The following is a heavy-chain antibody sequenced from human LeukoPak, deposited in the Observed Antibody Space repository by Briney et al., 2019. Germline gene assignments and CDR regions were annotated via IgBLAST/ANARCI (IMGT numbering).Heavy chain of an antibody. V-gene: IGHV3-30*18. D-gene: IGHD3-22*01. Sequence: GGSLRLSCAASGFTFSSYGMHWVRQAPGKGVEWGAVISYDGSNKYYADSVKGRFTISRDNAKNTLYLQMNSLRAEDTAVYYCAKDIYYYDSSRYFQHWGQGTLVTVSS. CDR3: AKDIYYYDSSRYFQH. CDR2: ISYDGSNK. J-gene: IGHJ1*01. CDR1: GFTFSSYG.